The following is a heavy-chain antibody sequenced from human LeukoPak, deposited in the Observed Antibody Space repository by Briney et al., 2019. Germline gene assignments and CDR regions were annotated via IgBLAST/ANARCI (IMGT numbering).Heavy chain of an antibody. D-gene: IGHD1-14*01. Sequence: PSETLSLTCAVYGGSFSGYYWSWLRQAPGKGREWVGEIKNSGRTNYNPSLKSRVTISVDPSKNQFSLKLSSVTAADTAVYYCARGLISATEPFDYWGEGTLVTVP. J-gene: IGHJ4*02. V-gene: IGHV4-34*01. CDR1: GGSFSGYY. CDR2: IKNSGRT. CDR3: ARGLISATEPFDY.